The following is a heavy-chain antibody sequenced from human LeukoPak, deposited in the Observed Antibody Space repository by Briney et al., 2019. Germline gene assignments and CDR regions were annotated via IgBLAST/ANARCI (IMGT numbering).Heavy chain of an antibody. V-gene: IGHV4-30-2*01. CDR1: GGSISSGGYS. CDR3: ASSYYYGSGSKFDY. Sequence: PSETLSLTCAVSGGSISSGGYSWSWIRQPPGKGLEWIGYIYHSGSTYYNPSLKSRVTISVDRSKNQFSLKLSSVTAADTAVYYCASSYYYGSGSKFDYWGQGTLVTVSS. J-gene: IGHJ4*02. CDR2: IYHSGST. D-gene: IGHD3-10*01.